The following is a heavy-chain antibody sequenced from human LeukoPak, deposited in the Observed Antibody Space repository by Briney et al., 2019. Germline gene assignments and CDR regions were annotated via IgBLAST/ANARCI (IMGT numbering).Heavy chain of an antibody. CDR3: ARVESNFGVVSGEFDS. CDR1: GFPFDDCG. D-gene: IGHD3-3*01. Sequence: GGSLRLLCAASGFPFDDCGLSWARQAPGKGLVWVSFIYWNGGTTGYADSVEGRFNIYRDNAEHSLYPQMDSLRAEDRALYYCARVESNFGVVSGEFDSCGQGTLVSVSA. J-gene: IGHJ4*02. CDR2: IYWNGGTT. V-gene: IGHV3-20*04.